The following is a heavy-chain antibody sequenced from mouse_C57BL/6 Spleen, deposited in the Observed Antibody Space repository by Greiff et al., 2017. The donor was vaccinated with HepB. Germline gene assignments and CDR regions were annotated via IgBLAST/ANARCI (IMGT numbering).Heavy chain of an antibody. CDR3: ARGPYYYGSSRYWYFDV. V-gene: IGHV1-31*01. CDR1: GYSFTGYY. CDR2: IYPYNGVS. Sequence: VQLKQSGPELVKPGASVKISCKASGYSFTGYYMHWVKQSHGNILDWIGYIYPYNGVSSYNQKFKGKATLTVDKSSSTAYMELRSLTSEDSAVYYCARGPYYYGSSRYWYFDVWGTGTTVTVSS. J-gene: IGHJ1*03. D-gene: IGHD1-1*01.